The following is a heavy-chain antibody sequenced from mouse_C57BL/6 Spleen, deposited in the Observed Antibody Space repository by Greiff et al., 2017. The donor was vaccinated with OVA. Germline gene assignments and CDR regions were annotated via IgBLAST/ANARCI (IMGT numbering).Heavy chain of an antibody. CDR2: ISGGGGNT. CDR1: GFTFSSYT. V-gene: IGHV5-9*01. J-gene: IGHJ3*01. CDR3: ARRGGKEAWFAY. Sequence: VQLQESGGGLVKPGGSLKLSCAASGFTFSSYTMSWVRQTPEKRLEWVATISGGGGNTYYPDSVKGRFTISRDNAKNTLYLQMSSLRSEDTALYYCARRGGKEAWFAYWGQGTLVTVSA. D-gene: IGHD1-3*01.